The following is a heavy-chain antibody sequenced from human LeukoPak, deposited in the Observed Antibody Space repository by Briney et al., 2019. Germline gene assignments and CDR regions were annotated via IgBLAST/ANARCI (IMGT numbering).Heavy chain of an antibody. CDR3: ARELSTAAYDY. CDR1: GGSISSYY. J-gene: IGHJ4*02. V-gene: IGHV4-59*01. Sequence: PSETLSLTCTVSGGSISSYYWSWIRQPPGKGLEWIGYIYYSGSTNYNPSLKSRVTISVDTSKNRFSLKLSSVTAADTAVYYCARELSTAAYDYWGQGTLVTVSS. CDR2: IYYSGST. D-gene: IGHD3-3*02.